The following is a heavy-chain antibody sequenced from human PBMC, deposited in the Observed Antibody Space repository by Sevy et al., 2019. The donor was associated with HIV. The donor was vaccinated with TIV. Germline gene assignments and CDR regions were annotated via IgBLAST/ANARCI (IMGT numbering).Heavy chain of an antibody. D-gene: IGHD6-13*01. CDR1: GFTFSRFA. Sequence: GGSLRLSCAASGFTFSRFAMSWVRQAPGKGLEWVSIISGSGDITYYEQSVKGRFTISRDNSMNTLSLQMNSLRAEDTAIYFCAKTDRIAALGQFDYWGQGTLVTVSS. V-gene: IGHV3-23*01. CDR3: AKTDRIAALGQFDY. CDR2: ISGSGDIT. J-gene: IGHJ4*02.